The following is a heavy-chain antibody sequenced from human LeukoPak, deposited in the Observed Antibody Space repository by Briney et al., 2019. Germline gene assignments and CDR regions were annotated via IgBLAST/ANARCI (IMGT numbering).Heavy chain of an antibody. D-gene: IGHD2/OR15-2a*01. CDR1: GYTFTGYY. Sequence: GASVKVSCKASGYTFTGYYMHWVRQAPGQGLEWMGRIYPNSGGTNYAQKFQGRFTMTRDMSISTIYMELSRLRSDDTAVYYCAREGCSSTTCLTNRFDPWGQGTLVTVSS. V-gene: IGHV1-2*06. J-gene: IGHJ5*02. CDR3: AREGCSSTTCLTNRFDP. CDR2: IYPNSGGT.